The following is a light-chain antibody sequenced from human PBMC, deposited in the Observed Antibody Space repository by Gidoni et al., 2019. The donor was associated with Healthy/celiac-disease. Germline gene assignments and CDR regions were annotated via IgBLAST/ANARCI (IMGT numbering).Light chain of an antibody. Sequence: QSALTQPRSVSGSPGQSVTISCTGTSSDVGGYNYVSWYQQHPGKAPKLMIYDVSKRPSGVPDRFSGSKSGNTASLTISGIQAEDEADYYCCSYAGIVGAFGGGTKLTVL. J-gene: IGLJ2*01. CDR3: CSYAGIVGA. CDR2: DVS. V-gene: IGLV2-11*01. CDR1: SSDVGGYNY.